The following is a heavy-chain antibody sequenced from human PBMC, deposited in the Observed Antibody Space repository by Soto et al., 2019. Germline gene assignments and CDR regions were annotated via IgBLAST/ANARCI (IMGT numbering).Heavy chain of an antibody. J-gene: IGHJ3*02. Sequence: QVQLVESGGGVVQPGRSLRLSCAASGFTFSSYAMHWVRQAPGKGLEWVAVISSDGSKKYYADSGKGRFTIFRDNSKNTLYLQMNSLRPEDTAVYYCVSPTIRDHSAFDIWGQGTMVTVSS. CDR2: ISSDGSKK. CDR1: GFTFSSYA. D-gene: IGHD5-18*01. CDR3: VSPTIRDHSAFDI. V-gene: IGHV3-30-3*01.